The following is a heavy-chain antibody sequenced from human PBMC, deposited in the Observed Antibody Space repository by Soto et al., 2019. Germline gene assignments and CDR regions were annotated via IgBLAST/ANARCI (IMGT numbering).Heavy chain of an antibody. J-gene: IGHJ4*02. CDR3: ARELYSCGGDCPYYMDY. D-gene: IGHD2-21*02. V-gene: IGHV1-46*01. Sequence: ASVKVSCKXSGYPFTDYFIHWVRQAPGQGLEWMGIISLYHHSTSYAQKFQGRLTVTADTSTTTVYMDLSSLTSEDSAVYWCARELYSCGGDCPYYMDYWGQGTLVTVSS. CDR1: GYPFTDYF. CDR2: ISLYHHST.